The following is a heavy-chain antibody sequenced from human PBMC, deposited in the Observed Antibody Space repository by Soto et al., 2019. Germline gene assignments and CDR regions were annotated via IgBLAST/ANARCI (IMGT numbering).Heavy chain of an antibody. J-gene: IGHJ4*02. Sequence: EVQLLDSGGGLVQPGGSLGLSCAASGFTFNNYAMNWVRQAPGMGLEWVATISNTGGGTYYADSVKGRFTISRDNSKNTLYLQMGSLRDEDTAVYYCAKDRLAGKFDYWGPGTQVTVSS. CDR2: ISNTGGGT. CDR1: GFTFNNYA. CDR3: AKDRLAGKFDY. V-gene: IGHV3-23*01.